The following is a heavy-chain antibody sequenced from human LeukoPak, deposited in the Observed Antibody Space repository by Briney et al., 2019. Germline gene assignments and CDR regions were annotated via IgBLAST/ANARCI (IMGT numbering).Heavy chain of an antibody. CDR3: ARAVVVPAATSRDYDFWSGYYQTYYFDY. CDR1: GYTFTSYY. Sequence: ASVKVSCKASGYTFTSYYMHWVRQAPGQGLEWMGIINPSGGSTSYAQKFQGRVTMTRDTSTSTVYMELSSLRSEDTAVYYCARAVVVPAATSRDYDFWSGYYQTYYFDYWGQGTLVTVSS. V-gene: IGHV1-46*01. CDR2: INPSGGST. D-gene: IGHD3-3*01. J-gene: IGHJ4*02.